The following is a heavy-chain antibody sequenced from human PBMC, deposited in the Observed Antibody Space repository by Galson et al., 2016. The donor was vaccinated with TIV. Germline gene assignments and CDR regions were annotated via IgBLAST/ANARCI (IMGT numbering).Heavy chain of an antibody. D-gene: IGHD1-26*01. CDR1: GFTLSSYS. CDR3: ARDSGSYARWFDP. V-gene: IGHV3-21*01. Sequence: SLRLSCAASGFTLSSYSMNWIRQAPGKGLEWVSSVSSSGDYIYYADSVKGRFTISRDNTKNSLYLQMNRLRVEDTAAYYCARDSGSYARWFDPWGQGTLVTVPS. CDR2: VSSSGDYI. J-gene: IGHJ5*02.